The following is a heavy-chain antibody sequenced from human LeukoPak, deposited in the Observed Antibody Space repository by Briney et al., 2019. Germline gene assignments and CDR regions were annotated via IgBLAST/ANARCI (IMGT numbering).Heavy chain of an antibody. CDR2: VIGSAGSS. J-gene: IGHJ3*01. D-gene: IGHD2-2*01. Sequence: PGGSLRLSCAASGFTFNFYAMSWVRQAPGKGLEWVSTVIGSAGSSYYADSVKGRFTISRDNSKSTLYLQMNGLRAEDTAVYHCAKGAAASRIGAFDLWGQGTMVTVSS. CDR1: GFTFNFYA. CDR3: AKGAAASRIGAFDL. V-gene: IGHV3-23*01.